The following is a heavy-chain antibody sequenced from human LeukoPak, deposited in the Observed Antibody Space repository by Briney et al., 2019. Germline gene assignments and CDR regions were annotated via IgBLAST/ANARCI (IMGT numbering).Heavy chain of an antibody. Sequence: GGSLRLSCAASGFTFNSYGMHWVRQAPGKGLEWVAVIWYDGINKYYADSVKGRFTISRDNSKNTLYLQMNSLRAEDTAVYYCARPNGYSSGWFFDYWGQGTLVTVSS. CDR2: IWYDGINK. J-gene: IGHJ4*02. CDR3: ARPNGYSSGWFFDY. CDR1: GFTFNSYG. D-gene: IGHD6-19*01. V-gene: IGHV3-33*01.